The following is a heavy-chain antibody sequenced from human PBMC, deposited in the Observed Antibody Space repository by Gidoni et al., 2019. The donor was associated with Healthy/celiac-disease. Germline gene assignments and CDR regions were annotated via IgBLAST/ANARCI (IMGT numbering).Heavy chain of an antibody. D-gene: IGHD1-7*01. CDR3: ARGGTKTGYYFDY. Sequence: QVQLVQSGAEVKKPGASVKVSCKASGYTFTSYAMHWVRQAPGQRLEWMGWINAGNGNTKYSQKFQGRVIITRDTSASTAYMELSSLRSEDTAVYYCARGGTKTGYYFDYWGQGTLVTVSS. CDR2: INAGNGNT. J-gene: IGHJ4*02. V-gene: IGHV1-3*01. CDR1: GYTFTSYA.